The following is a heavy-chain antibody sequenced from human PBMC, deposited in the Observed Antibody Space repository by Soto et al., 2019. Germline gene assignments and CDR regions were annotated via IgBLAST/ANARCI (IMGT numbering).Heavy chain of an antibody. CDR3: ARFGRRLSAPVFDY. J-gene: IGHJ4*02. V-gene: IGHV4-4*02. D-gene: IGHD6-25*01. CDR1: GGSISSSNW. Sequence: PSETLSLTCAVSGGSISSSNWWSWVRQPPGKGLEWIGEIYHSGSTNYNPSLKSRVTISVDTSMNQFSLKLNSVTAADTAVYYCARFGRRLSAPVFDYWGQGFLVTVSS. CDR2: IYHSGST.